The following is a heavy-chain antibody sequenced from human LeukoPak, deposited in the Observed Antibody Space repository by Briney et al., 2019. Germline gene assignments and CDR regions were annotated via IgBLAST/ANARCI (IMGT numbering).Heavy chain of an antibody. V-gene: IGHV4-59*01. CDR1: GGSISSYY. CDR3: ARGGADWFDP. Sequence: SETLSLTCTVSGGSISSYYWSWIRQPPGKGLEWIGYIYYSGSTNYNPSLKSRVSMSVDTSKHQFSLKLSSVTAADTAVYYCARGGADWFDPWGQGTLVTVSS. CDR2: IYYSGST. J-gene: IGHJ5*02. D-gene: IGHD4/OR15-4a*01.